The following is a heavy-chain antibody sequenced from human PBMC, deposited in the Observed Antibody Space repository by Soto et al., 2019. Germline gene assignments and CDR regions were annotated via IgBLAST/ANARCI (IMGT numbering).Heavy chain of an antibody. D-gene: IGHD2-15*01. Sequence: PGRSLRLSCAASGFTLSSYAMNWVRQAPGKGLEWVASISYGGGTTYHADSVRGRFTISRDNSMDTLYLQMNGLRAEDTAIYYCAKGCSGGNCSKPLGSWGQGALVTVSS. CDR2: ISYGGGTT. CDR3: AKGCSGGNCSKPLGS. J-gene: IGHJ4*02. V-gene: IGHV3-23*01. CDR1: GFTLSSYA.